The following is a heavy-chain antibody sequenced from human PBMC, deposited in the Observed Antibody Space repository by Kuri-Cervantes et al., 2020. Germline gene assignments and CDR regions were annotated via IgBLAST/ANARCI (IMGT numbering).Heavy chain of an antibody. J-gene: IGHJ3*02. CDR1: GFTFNNYN. CDR3: AGRFYCSGGSCYSNDAFDI. CDR2: IYSCGST. Sequence: GESLKISCAASGFTFNNYNMSWVRQAPGKGLEWVSVIYSCGSTYYADSVKGRFTISRDNSKNTLYLQMNSLRAEDTAVYYCAGRFYCSGGSCYSNDAFDIWGQGTMVTVSS. D-gene: IGHD2-15*01. V-gene: IGHV3-66*02.